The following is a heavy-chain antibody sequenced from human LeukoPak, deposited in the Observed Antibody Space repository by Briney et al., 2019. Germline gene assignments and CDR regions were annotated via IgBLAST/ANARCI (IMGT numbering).Heavy chain of an antibody. CDR3: ARGEEYCSSSTCYPLDY. J-gene: IGHJ4*02. V-gene: IGHV3-30-3*01. Sequence: PGRSLRLSCAASGFTFSSYAMHWVRQAPGKGLEWVAVISYDGSNKYYADSVKGRFTISRDNSKNTLYLQMNSLRAEDTAVYYCARGEEYCSSSTCYPLDYWGQGTLVTVSS. CDR1: GFTFSSYA. D-gene: IGHD2-2*01. CDR2: ISYDGSNK.